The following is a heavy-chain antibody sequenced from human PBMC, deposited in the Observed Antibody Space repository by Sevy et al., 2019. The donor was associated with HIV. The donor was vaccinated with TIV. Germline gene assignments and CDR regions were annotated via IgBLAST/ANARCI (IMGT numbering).Heavy chain of an antibody. CDR3: AKDSVAVLEVGAIDY. CDR1: GFTFSSYG. J-gene: IGHJ4*02. D-gene: IGHD1-26*01. Sequence: GGSLRLSCAASGFTFSSYGMHWVRQAPGKGLEWVAVISYDGSNKYYADSVKGRFTISRDNSKNTLYLQMNSLRAEDTAVYYCAKDSVAVLEVGAIDYWGQGTLVTVSS. V-gene: IGHV3-30*18. CDR2: ISYDGSNK.